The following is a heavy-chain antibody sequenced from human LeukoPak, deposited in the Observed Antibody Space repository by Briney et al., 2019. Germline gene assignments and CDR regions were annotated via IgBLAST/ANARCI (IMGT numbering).Heavy chain of an antibody. V-gene: IGHV3-NL1*01. J-gene: IGHJ4*02. CDR2: ITSRSTT. Sequence: GGSLRLSCAASGFIFSHYGMNWVRQAPRKGLEWVSGITSRSTTYYADSVKGRFTISRDNSKNTLYLQMNSLRAEDTAVYYCARGSIAATGRLDYWGQGTLVTVSS. CDR1: GFIFSHYG. CDR3: ARGSIAATGRLDY. D-gene: IGHD2-15*01.